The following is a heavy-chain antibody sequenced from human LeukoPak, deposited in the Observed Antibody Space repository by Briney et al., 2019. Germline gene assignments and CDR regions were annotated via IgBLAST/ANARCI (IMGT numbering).Heavy chain of an antibody. CDR2: IWFDGSDK. Sequence: GGSLRLSCAVSGFTFSSYGMHWVRQAPGKGLEWVAVIWFDGSDKYYADSLKGRFTISRDNSKNTLYLQINSLRADDTAVYYCARDGYSGYDFYFDYWGQGTLVTVSS. D-gene: IGHD5-12*01. J-gene: IGHJ4*02. CDR3: ARDGYSGYDFYFDY. V-gene: IGHV3-33*01. CDR1: GFTFSSYG.